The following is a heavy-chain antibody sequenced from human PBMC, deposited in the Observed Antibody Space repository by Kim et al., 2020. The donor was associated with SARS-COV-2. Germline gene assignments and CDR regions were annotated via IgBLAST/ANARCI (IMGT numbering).Heavy chain of an antibody. CDR3: ARHKGTTYYYDSSGLDY. J-gene: IGHJ4*02. V-gene: IGHV4-39*01. CDR1: GGSISSSSYY. Sequence: SETLSLTCTVSGGSISSSSYYWGWIRQPPGKGLEWIGSIYYSGSTYYNPSLKSRVTISVDTSKNQFSLKLSSVTAADTAVYYCARHKGTTYYYDSSGLDYWCQGTLVTVSS. D-gene: IGHD3-22*01. CDR2: IYYSGST.